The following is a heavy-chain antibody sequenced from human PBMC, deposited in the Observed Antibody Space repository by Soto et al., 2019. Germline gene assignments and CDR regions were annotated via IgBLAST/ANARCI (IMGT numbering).Heavy chain of an antibody. V-gene: IGHV1-8*02. CDR3: VGGNFRY. J-gene: IGHJ4*02. CDR2: MNPKSGNT. Sequence: GASVKVSCKASGYNFYSFDIYGVRQATGHGLEWMGWMNPKSGNTGYAQELRGRVTMTRNTSNSTAYMELTSLTSDDTGVYYCVGGNFRYWGQGTLVTVSS. CDR1: GYNFYSFD.